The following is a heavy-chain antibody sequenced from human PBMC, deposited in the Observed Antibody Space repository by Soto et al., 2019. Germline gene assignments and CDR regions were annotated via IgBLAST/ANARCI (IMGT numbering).Heavy chain of an antibody. J-gene: IGHJ4*02. CDR3: ARARVIAVADYYFDY. CDR2: IIPIFGTA. D-gene: IGHD6-19*01. V-gene: IGHV1-69*13. CDR1: GGTFSSYA. Sequence: SVKVSCKASGGTFSSYAISWVRQAPGQGLEWMGGIIPIFGTANYAQKFQGRVTITADESTSTAYMELSSLRSEDTAVYYCARARVIAVADYYFDYWGQGTLVTVSS.